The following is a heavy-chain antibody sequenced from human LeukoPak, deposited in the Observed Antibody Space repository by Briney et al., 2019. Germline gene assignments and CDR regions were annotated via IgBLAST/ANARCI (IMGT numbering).Heavy chain of an antibody. Sequence: PSETLSLTCAVSGYSISSGYYWGWIRQPPGKGLEWIGSIYHSGSTYHNPSLKSRVTISVDTSKNQFSLKLSSVTAADTAVYYCARVADLIVGATGDYWGQGTLVTVSS. J-gene: IGHJ4*02. V-gene: IGHV4-38-2*01. D-gene: IGHD1-26*01. CDR3: ARVADLIVGATGDY. CDR2: IYHSGST. CDR1: GYSISSGYY.